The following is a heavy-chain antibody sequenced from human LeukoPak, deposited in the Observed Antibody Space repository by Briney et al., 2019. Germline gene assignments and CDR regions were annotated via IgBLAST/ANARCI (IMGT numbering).Heavy chain of an antibody. D-gene: IGHD6-13*01. CDR2: IYYSGST. J-gene: IGHJ4*02. V-gene: IGHV4-59*02. CDR1: GDSVTSNY. Sequence: SETLSLTCTVLGDSVTSNYWSWVRQPPGKGLEWIGYIYYSGSTNYNPSLKSRVTISVDTSKNQFSLKLSSVTAADTAVYYCAREGIAAAGGLDYWGQGTLVTVSS. CDR3: AREGIAAAGGLDY.